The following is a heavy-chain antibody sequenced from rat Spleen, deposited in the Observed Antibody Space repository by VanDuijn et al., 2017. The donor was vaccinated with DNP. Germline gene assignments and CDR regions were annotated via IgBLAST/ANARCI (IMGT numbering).Heavy chain of an antibody. CDR1: GFTFNKYG. J-gene: IGHJ2*01. D-gene: IGHD1-11*01. V-gene: IGHV5S11*01. CDR3: AKAGGYSPWYFDY. CDR2: ISTSGEYA. Sequence: EVQLVESGGGLVQPGGSMKLSCAASGFTFNKYGMAWVRQAPTKGLEWVASISTSGEYAHYRDSVKGRFTISRDNAKSPLYLQMDSLRSEETATYYCAKAGGYSPWYFDYWGQGVMVTVSS.